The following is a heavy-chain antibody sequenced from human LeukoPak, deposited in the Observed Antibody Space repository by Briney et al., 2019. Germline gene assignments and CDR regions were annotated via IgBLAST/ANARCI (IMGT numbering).Heavy chain of an antibody. J-gene: IGHJ1*01. D-gene: IGHD2-15*01. CDR1: GYTFTNYG. CDR2: ISAYNGNT. Sequence: ASVKVSCKASGYTFTNYGISWVRQAPGQGLEWMGRISAYNGNTNYAQKVQDRVTMTTDTSTSTAYMEFRSLTSDDTAVYYCARDSADCSGGGCYSAEYFQHWDQGTLVTVSS. CDR3: ARDSADCSGGGCYSAEYFQH. V-gene: IGHV1-18*01.